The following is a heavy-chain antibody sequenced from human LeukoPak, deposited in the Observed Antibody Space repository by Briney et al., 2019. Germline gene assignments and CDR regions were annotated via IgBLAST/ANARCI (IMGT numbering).Heavy chain of an antibody. CDR1: GFTFSSYA. D-gene: IGHD6-13*01. CDR2: ISGSGGST. CDR3: AKASSSWYTKPFDY. J-gene: IGHJ4*02. V-gene: IGHV3-23*01. Sequence: GGSLRLSCAASGFTFSSYAMSWVRQAPGKGLEWVSAISGSGGSTYYADSVKGRFTISRDNSKNTLYLQMNRLRAEDTAVYYCAKASSSWYTKPFDYWGQGTLVTVSS.